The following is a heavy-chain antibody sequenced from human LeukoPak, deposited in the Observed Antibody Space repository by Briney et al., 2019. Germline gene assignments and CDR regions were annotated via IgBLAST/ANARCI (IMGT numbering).Heavy chain of an antibody. CDR1: GFTFSSYE. CDR2: ISSSSSTI. D-gene: IGHD4-17*01. V-gene: IGHV3-48*03. Sequence: GGSLRLSCAASGFTFSSYEMNWVRQAPGKGLEWVSYISSSSSTIYYADSVKGRFTISRDNAKNSLYLQMNSLRDEDTAVYYCARDPYDGYGDLDYFDYWGQGTLVTVSS. CDR3: ARDPYDGYGDLDYFDY. J-gene: IGHJ4*02.